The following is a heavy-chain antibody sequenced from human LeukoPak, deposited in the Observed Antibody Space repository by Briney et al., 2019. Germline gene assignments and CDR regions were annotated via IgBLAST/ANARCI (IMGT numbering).Heavy chain of an antibody. D-gene: IGHD2-2*01. J-gene: IGHJ4*02. CDR2: ISGSGGST. CDR1: GFTFSSYA. CDR3: ARACSTTSCYVPVY. Sequence: GGSLRLSCAASGFTFSSYAMSWVRQAPGKGLEWVSAISGSGGSTYYADSVKGRFTISRDNSRNTLFLQLDSLRAEDTAIYYCARACSTTSCYVPVYLGRGTLVTVSS. V-gene: IGHV3-23*01.